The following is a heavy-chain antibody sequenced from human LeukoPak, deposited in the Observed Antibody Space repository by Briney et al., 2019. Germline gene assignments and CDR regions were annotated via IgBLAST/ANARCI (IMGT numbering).Heavy chain of an antibody. CDR3: ARGPPPDFDY. Sequence: SETLSLTCTVSGDSISSYYWSWLRQPAGKGLEWLGRIHPSGSTNYNPSLKSRVTLSVDTSKNQFSLKLSSVTAADTAVYYCARGPPPDFDYWGRGTLVTVSS. V-gene: IGHV4-4*07. J-gene: IGHJ4*02. CDR1: GDSISSYY. CDR2: IHPSGST.